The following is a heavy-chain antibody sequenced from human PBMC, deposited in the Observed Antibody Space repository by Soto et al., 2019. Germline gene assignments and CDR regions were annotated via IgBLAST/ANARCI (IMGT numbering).Heavy chain of an antibody. D-gene: IGHD3-22*01. CDR3: ARDFGVNYGYDSSGVPDS. Sequence: GGSLRLSCAASGFTFSNYGMHWVRQAPGKGLQWVAVIWHDESNKYYADSVKGRFTISRDNSRNTLYLQMDSLRAEDTAVYYCARDFGVNYGYDSSGVPDSRGQGTLVTVSS. J-gene: IGHJ4*02. CDR2: IWHDESNK. V-gene: IGHV3-33*01. CDR1: GFTFSNYG.